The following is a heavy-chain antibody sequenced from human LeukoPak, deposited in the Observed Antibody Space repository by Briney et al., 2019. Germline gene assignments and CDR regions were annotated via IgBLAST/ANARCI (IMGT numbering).Heavy chain of an antibody. V-gene: IGHV4-59*01. CDR3: ASARTYYDFWSGYYDYYYYYMDV. D-gene: IGHD3-3*01. CDR1: GGSISSYY. J-gene: IGHJ6*03. CDR2: IYYSGST. Sequence: PSETLSLTCTVSGGSISSYYWSWIRQPPGKGLEWIGYIYYSGSTNYNPSLKSRVTISVDTSKNQFSLKLSSVTAADTAVYYCASARTYYDFWSGYYDYYYYYMDVWGKGTTVTVSS.